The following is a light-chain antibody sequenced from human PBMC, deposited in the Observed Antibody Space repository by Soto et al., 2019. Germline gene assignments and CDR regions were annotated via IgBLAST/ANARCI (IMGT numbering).Light chain of an antibody. CDR2: WAS. J-gene: IGKJ3*01. CDR3: KQSYRSPLT. Sequence: DIVMTQSPDSLAVSLGERATINCKSSQSVLYSSNKKNYLAWYQQTPGQSPKLLIYWASTRESGVPDRFSGSGYGTDFTLTIRSLQAEDVAIYYCKQSYRSPLTFGPGTKVDIK. V-gene: IGKV4-1*01. CDR1: QSVLYSSNKKNY.